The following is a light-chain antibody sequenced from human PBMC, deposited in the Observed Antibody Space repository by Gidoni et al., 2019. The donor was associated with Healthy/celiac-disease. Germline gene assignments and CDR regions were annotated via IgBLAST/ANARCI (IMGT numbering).Light chain of an antibody. CDR2: QDS. J-gene: IGLJ2*01. Sequence: SYELTQTPSVSVSPGQTASITCSGDKLGDKYACWYQQKPSQSPVLVIYQDSKRPSGIPERSSGSTSVNTSPLTISGTQAMDEADYYGQAWDSSTVVFGGGTKLTVL. CDR1: KLGDKY. CDR3: QAWDSSTVV. V-gene: IGLV3-1*01.